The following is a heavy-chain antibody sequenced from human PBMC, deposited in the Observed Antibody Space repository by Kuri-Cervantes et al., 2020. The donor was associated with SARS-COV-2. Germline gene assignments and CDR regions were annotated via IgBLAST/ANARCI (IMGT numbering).Heavy chain of an antibody. J-gene: IGHJ4*02. CDR3: ARVIEGFIGYCSNTSCPIDY. CDR2: ISSSCSTI. V-gene: IGHV3-11*04. CDR1: DDSISRGYS. D-gene: IGHD2-2*01. Sequence: GGSLRPSCAVSDDSISRGYSWGWIRQSPGKGLEWVSYISSSCSTIYYADSVKGRFTISRDNAKNSLYLQMNSLRAEDTAVYYCARVIEGFIGYCSNTSCPIDYWGQGTLVTVSS.